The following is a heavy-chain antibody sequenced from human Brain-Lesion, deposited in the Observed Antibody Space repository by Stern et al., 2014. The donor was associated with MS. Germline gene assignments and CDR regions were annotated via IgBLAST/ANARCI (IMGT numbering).Heavy chain of an antibody. Sequence: VQLVESGGGVVQPGRSLRLSCAPSGFTFSYHSMHWVRQAPGKGLEWVPLFSYDGSDKNDADSVKGRFTISRDNSRNTLYLQMNSLRVDDTAVYYCARGGAVTTSDYYLDYWGQGILVTVSS. V-gene: IGHV3-30*01. CDR2: FSYDGSDK. J-gene: IGHJ4*02. CDR1: GFTFSYHS. CDR3: ARGGAVTTSDYYLDY. D-gene: IGHD4-17*01.